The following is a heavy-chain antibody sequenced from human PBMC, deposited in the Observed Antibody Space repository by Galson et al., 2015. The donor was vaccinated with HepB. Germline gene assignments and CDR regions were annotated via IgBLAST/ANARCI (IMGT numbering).Heavy chain of an antibody. CDR3: ARDQWEMGALQFLEWLSISQPSRCHYYYYGMDV. D-gene: IGHD3-3*01. CDR1: GFTFSSYG. V-gene: IGHV3-33*01. J-gene: IGHJ6*02. CDR2: IWYDGSNK. Sequence: SLRLSCAASGFTFSSYGMYWVRQAPGKGLEWVALIWYDGSNKYYADSVKGRFTISRDNSKNTLYLQMNSLRAADTAVYYCARDQWEMGALQFLEWLSISQPSRCHYYYYGMDVWGQGTTVTVSS.